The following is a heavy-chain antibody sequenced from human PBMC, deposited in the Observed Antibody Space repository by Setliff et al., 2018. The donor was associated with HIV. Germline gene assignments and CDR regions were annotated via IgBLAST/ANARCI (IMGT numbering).Heavy chain of an antibody. CDR1: GGSLSSSY. V-gene: IGHV4-34*01. CDR2: INHSGST. D-gene: IGHD3-3*01. CDR3: ARGRDYTGSWFRPFYLDF. J-gene: IGHJ4*01. Sequence: PSETLSLTCAVYGGSLSSSYWTWIRQTPGKGLEWLGEINHSGSTAYNLALESRVSMSIDTSKNQFSLKLTSVTAADTAIYYCARGRDYTGSWFRPFYLDFWGHGNLVTIS.